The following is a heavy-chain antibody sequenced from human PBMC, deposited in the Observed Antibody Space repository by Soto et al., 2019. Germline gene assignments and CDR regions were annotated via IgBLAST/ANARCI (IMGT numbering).Heavy chain of an antibody. D-gene: IGHD1-26*01. V-gene: IGHV1-69*02. Sequence: QVQLVQSGAEVKKPGSSVKVSCKASGGTFSSYTISWVRQAPGQGLEWMGRIIPILGIANYAQKFQGRVTITADKSTSTAYMEQSSLRSEDTAVYYCASRIVGATSPFDYWGQGTLVTVSS. CDR1: GGTFSSYT. CDR2: IIPILGIA. CDR3: ASRIVGATSPFDY. J-gene: IGHJ4*02.